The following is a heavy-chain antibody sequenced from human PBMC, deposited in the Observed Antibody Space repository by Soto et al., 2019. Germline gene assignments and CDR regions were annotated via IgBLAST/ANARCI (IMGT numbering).Heavy chain of an antibody. D-gene: IGHD6-6*01. CDR2: IIPIFGTA. CDR1: GGTFSSYA. J-gene: IGHJ6*02. V-gene: IGHV1-69*06. Sequence: QVQLVQSGAEVKKPGSSVKVSCKASGGTFSSYAISWVRQAPGQGLEWMGGIIPIFGTANYAQKFQGRVTITADKSTSTAYMELSSLRSEDTAVYYCARDPSLYSRSSDVNYYYYGMDVWGQGTTVTVSS. CDR3: ARDPSLYSRSSDVNYYYYGMDV.